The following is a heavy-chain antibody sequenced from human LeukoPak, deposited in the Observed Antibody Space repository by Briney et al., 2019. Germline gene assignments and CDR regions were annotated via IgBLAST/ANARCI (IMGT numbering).Heavy chain of an antibody. CDR3: ARDQSIAVAGAIGY. CDR1: GFTFSSYS. Sequence: PGGPLRLSCAASGFTFSSYSMNWVRQAPGKGLEWVSSISSSSSYIYYADSVKGRFTISRDNAKNSLYLQMNSLRAEDTAVYYCARDQSIAVAGAIGYWGQGTLVTVSS. CDR2: ISSSSSYI. D-gene: IGHD6-19*01. V-gene: IGHV3-21*01. J-gene: IGHJ4*02.